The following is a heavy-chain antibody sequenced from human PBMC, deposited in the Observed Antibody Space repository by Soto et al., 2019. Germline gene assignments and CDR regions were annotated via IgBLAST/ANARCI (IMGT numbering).Heavy chain of an antibody. D-gene: IGHD3-22*01. Sequence: GESLKISCKGSGYSFTNYWIAWVRQMPGKGLEWMGIIYPGDSDTRYSPSFQGQVTISADKSISTAYLQWSSLKASDTALYYCARHEYVSSSYDLLDVWGRGTMVTVSS. V-gene: IGHV5-51*01. J-gene: IGHJ3*01. CDR1: GYSFTNYW. CDR3: ARHEYVSSSYDLLDV. CDR2: IYPGDSDT.